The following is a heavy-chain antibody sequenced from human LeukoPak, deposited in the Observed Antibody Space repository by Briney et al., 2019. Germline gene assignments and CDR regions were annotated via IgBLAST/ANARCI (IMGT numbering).Heavy chain of an antibody. Sequence: SETLSLTCTVSGGSISSYYWSWIRQPPGKGLEWIGYIYYSGSTNYNPSLKSRVTISVDTSKNQFSLKLSSVTAADTAVYYCARATYDFWSAKRVWAIHFDYWGQGTLVTVSS. CDR2: IYYSGST. CDR1: GGSISSYY. V-gene: IGHV4-59*01. J-gene: IGHJ4*02. D-gene: IGHD3-3*01. CDR3: ARATYDFWSAKRVWAIHFDY.